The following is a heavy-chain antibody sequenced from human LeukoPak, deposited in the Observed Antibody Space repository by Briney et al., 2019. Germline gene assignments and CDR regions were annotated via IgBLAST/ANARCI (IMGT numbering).Heavy chain of an antibody. D-gene: IGHD6-13*01. Sequence: GGSLRLSCAASGFTFSSYAMSWVRQAPGKGLEWVSAISGSGGSTYYADSVKGRFTISRDSSKNTLYLQMNSLRAEDTAVYYCAKGGQQLVQIDNWFDPWGQGTLVTVSS. CDR3: AKGGQQLVQIDNWFDP. V-gene: IGHV3-23*01. J-gene: IGHJ5*02. CDR1: GFTFSSYA. CDR2: ISGSGGST.